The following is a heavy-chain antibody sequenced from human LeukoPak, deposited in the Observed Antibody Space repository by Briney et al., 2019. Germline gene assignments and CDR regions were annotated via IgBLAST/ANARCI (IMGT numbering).Heavy chain of an antibody. D-gene: IGHD6-13*01. CDR1: SRSFSSHY. J-gene: IGHJ4*02. Sequence: SETLSLTCTVSSRSFSSHYCGWIRQPPGRGLGWPGYIYYSGSTNYIPSLTSHVPLSVDTPKNQFSLKLSAVTAADTAVYCCARGYSSSWYLYWGQGTLVTVSS. CDR2: IYYSGST. V-gene: IGHV4-59*11. CDR3: ARGYSSSWYLY.